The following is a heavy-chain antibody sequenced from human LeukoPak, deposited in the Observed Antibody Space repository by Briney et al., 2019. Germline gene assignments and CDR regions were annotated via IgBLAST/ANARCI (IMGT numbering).Heavy chain of an antibody. CDR2: INHSGST. CDR3: ARGLGGY. Sequence: SETLSLTCVVYGGSFSGYYWSWIRQPPGKGLEWIGEINHSGSTNYNPSLKSRVTISLDTSKNQSSLKLSSVTAADTAVYYCARGLGGYWGQGTLVTVSS. J-gene: IGHJ4*02. V-gene: IGHV4-34*01. CDR1: GGSFSGYY.